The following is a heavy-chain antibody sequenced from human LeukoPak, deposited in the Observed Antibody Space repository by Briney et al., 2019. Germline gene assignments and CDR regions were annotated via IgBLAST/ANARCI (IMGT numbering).Heavy chain of an antibody. CDR1: GGSINSGSYY. V-gene: IGHV4-61*02. Sequence: PSETLSLTCTVSGGSINSGSYYWSWIRQPAGKGLEWIGRIYTSGSTKYNPSLKSRVTISVDTSKNQFSLKLRSVTAADTAVYYCARDRPRTYDFWGRRNFFDYWGQGTLVTVSS. J-gene: IGHJ4*02. CDR2: IYTSGST. CDR3: ARDRPRTYDFWGRRNFFDY. D-gene: IGHD3-3*01.